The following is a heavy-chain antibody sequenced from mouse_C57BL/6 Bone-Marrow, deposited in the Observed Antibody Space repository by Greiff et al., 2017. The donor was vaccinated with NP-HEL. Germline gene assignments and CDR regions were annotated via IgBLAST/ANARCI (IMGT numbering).Heavy chain of an antibody. CDR3: ARSHYYYGSSLYYYAMDY. V-gene: IGHV1-26*01. CDR2: INPNNGGT. D-gene: IGHD1-1*01. Sequence: EVQLQQSGPELVKPGASVKISCKASGYTFTDYYMNWVKQSHGKSLEWIGDINPNNGGTSYNQKFKGKATLTVDKSSSTAYMELRSLTSEDSAVYYCARSHYYYGSSLYYYAMDYWGQGTSVTVSS. CDR1: GYTFTDYY. J-gene: IGHJ4*01.